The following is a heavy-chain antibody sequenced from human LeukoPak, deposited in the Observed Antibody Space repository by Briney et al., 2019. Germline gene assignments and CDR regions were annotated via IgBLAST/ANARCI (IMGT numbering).Heavy chain of an antibody. CDR3: ARTTGTTVGYDY. V-gene: IGHV1-46*01. Sequence: ASVTVSCKASGYTFTSYYMHWVRQAPGQGLEWMGIINPSGGSTSYAQKFQGRVTMTRDTSTSTVYMELSSLRSEDTAVYYCARTTGTTVGYDYWGQGTLVTVSS. J-gene: IGHJ4*02. D-gene: IGHD1-7*01. CDR2: INPSGGST. CDR1: GYTFTSYY.